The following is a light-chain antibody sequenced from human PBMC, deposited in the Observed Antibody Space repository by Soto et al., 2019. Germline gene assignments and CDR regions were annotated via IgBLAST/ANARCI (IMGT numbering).Light chain of an antibody. V-gene: IGKV3-15*01. J-gene: IGKJ1*01. Sequence: ETVMTQSAATLSVSPGERATLSCRASQSVNSDLAWYQKKPGQAPRLLIYGASTRATGIPARFSGGGSGTEFTLTISSLQSEDFAVYYCQQNNNWPRTFGQGTKVDIK. CDR3: QQNNNWPRT. CDR1: QSVNSD. CDR2: GAS.